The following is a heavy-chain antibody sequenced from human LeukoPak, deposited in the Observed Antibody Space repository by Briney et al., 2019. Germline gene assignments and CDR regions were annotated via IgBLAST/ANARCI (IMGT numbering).Heavy chain of an antibody. J-gene: IGHJ6*02. D-gene: IGHD1-20*01. CDR1: GFTFSSYA. CDR3: ARAPARYNWNYYGMDV. Sequence: GGSLRLSCAASGFTFSSYAMHWVRRAPGKGLEWVAVTSYDGSNKYYTDSAKGRFTISRDNSKNTLYLQMNSLRAEDTAVYYCARAPARYNWNYYGMDVWGQGTTVTVSS. V-gene: IGHV3-30-3*01. CDR2: TSYDGSNK.